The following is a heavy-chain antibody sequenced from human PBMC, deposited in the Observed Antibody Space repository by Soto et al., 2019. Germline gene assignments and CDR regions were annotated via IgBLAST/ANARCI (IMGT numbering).Heavy chain of an antibody. CDR3: ARVGGTQYYDFWSGYYYYYGMDV. J-gene: IGHJ6*02. CDR2: INHSGST. V-gene: IGHV4-34*01. CDR1: GGSFSGYY. Sequence: SYTLSLTCAVDGGSFSGYYWSWIRQPPGKGLEWIGEINHSGSTNYNPSLKSRVTISVDTSKNQFSLKLSSVTAADTAVYYFARVGGTQYYDFWSGYYYYYGMDVWGQGTTVTVSS. D-gene: IGHD3-3*01.